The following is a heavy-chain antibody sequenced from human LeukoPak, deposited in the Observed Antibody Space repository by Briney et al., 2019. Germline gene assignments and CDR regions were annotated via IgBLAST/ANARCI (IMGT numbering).Heavy chain of an antibody. J-gene: IGHJ5*02. D-gene: IGHD3-9*01. CDR2: ISGSGGDT. CDR1: GFTFRSYA. CDR3: VRDPSYYDILTGYYSVPWFDP. Sequence: PGGSLRLSCAASGFTFRSYAIYWVRQAPGKGLEWVSGISGSGGDTYFADSVKGRFTISRDNAKNSLYLQMNSLRAEDTAVYYCVRDPSYYDILTGYYSVPWFDPWGQGTLVTVSS. V-gene: IGHV3-23*01.